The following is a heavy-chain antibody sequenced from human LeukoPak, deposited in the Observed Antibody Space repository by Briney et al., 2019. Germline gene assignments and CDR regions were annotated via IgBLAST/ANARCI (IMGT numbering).Heavy chain of an antibody. Sequence: ASVKVSCKASGYTFTSYDINWVRQATGQGLEWMGWMNPNSGNTGYAQKFQGRVTTTRNTSISTAYMELSSLRSEDTAVYYCARRSLRFDAFDIWGQGTMVTVSS. CDR1: GYTFTSYD. V-gene: IGHV1-8*01. CDR3: ARRSLRFDAFDI. D-gene: IGHD4-17*01. CDR2: MNPNSGNT. J-gene: IGHJ3*02.